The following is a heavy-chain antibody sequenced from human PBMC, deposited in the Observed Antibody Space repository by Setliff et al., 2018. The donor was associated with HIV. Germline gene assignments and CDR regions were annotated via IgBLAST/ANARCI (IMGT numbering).Heavy chain of an antibody. CDR2: FYVGGDT. D-gene: IGHD7-27*01. CDR3: ALTAHNLLRGYMDV. Sequence: LSLTCTVSGGPVSTYYWSWIRQPAGKGLEWIGRFYVGGDTNYNPSLKSRVTMSVDTSKKQFSPKLKSVTAADTAVYYCALTAHNLLRGYMDVWGKGTKVTVSS. V-gene: IGHV4-4*07. CDR1: GGPVSTYY. J-gene: IGHJ6*03.